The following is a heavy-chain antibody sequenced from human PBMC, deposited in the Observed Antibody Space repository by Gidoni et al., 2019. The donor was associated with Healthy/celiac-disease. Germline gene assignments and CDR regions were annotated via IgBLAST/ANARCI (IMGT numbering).Heavy chain of an antibody. D-gene: IGHD3-9*01. Sequence: QVQLVESGGGVVQPGRSLRLSCAASGFTFSSYCMHWVRQAPGKGMEWVAVIWYDGSNKYYADSVKGRFTISRDNSKNTLYLQMNSLRAEDTAVYYCAREYYDILTGYRRYYYYYGMDVWGQGTTVTVSS. CDR2: IWYDGSNK. J-gene: IGHJ6*02. CDR1: GFTFSSYC. CDR3: AREYYDILTGYRRYYYYYGMDV. V-gene: IGHV3-33*01.